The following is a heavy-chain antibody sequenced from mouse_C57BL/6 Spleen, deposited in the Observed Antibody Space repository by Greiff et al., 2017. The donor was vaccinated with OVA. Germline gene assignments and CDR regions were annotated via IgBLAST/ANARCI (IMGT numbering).Heavy chain of an antibody. Sequence: VQLQQSGAELVKPGASVKLSCKASGYTFTEYTIHWVKQRSGQGLEWIGWFYPGSGSIKYNEKFKDKATLTAAKSSSPVYMELSRLTSEDSAVYFCARHEEEGNPTGTWYFDVWGTGTTVTVSS. CDR1: GYTFTEYT. J-gene: IGHJ1*03. V-gene: IGHV1-62-2*01. CDR2: FYPGSGSI. CDR3: ARHEEEGNPTGTWYFDV. D-gene: IGHD4-1*02.